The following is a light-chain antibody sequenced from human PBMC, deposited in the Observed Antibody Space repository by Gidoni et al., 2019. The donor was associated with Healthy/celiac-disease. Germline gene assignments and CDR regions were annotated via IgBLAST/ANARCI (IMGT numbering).Light chain of an antibody. CDR3: QQCYSTPRT. Sequence: DIQLTQSPSSLSASVGDRVTITCRASQSISSYLNWYQQKPGKAPKLLIYAASSLQCGVPSRFSGSGSGTDFTLTISSLQPEDVATYYCQQCYSTPRTFGQGTKVEIK. CDR2: AAS. J-gene: IGKJ1*01. V-gene: IGKV1-39*01. CDR1: QSISSY.